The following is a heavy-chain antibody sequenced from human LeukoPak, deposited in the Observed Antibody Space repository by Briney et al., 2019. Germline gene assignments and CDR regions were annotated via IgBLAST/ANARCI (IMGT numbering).Heavy chain of an antibody. CDR2: ISAYNGNT. J-gene: IGHJ4*02. D-gene: IGHD3-22*01. CDR1: GYTFTSYG. CDR3: ARSEDSSGYYHFDY. Sequence: ASVKVSCKASGYTFTSYGISWVRQAPGQGLKWMGWISAYNGNTNYAQKLQGRVTMTTDTSTSTAYMELRSLRSDDTAVYYCARSEDSSGYYHFDYWGQGTLVTVSS. V-gene: IGHV1-18*01.